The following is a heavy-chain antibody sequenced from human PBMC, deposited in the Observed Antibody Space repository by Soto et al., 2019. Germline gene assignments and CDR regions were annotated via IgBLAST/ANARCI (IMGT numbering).Heavy chain of an antibody. V-gene: IGHV4-59*01. J-gene: IGHJ6*02. D-gene: IGHD2-21*02. CDR2: MYNTGST. Sequence: TSETLSLTCTVSGCSISGDYWSWIRQPPGKGLEWIGYMYNTGSTVYNPSFKSRVTISVDTSKNQFSLKLNSVTAADTAVYYCARDLWGYCGTDCYPLDVWGQGTTVT. CDR3: ARDLWGYCGTDCYPLDV. CDR1: GCSISGDY.